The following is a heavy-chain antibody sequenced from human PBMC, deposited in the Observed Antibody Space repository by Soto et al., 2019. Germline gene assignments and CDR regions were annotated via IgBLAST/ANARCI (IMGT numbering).Heavy chain of an antibody. CDR2: IIPIFGTA. CDR3: ARVHYGGNLVYDY. J-gene: IGHJ4*01. Sequence: SVKVSCKASGGTFSSDAISWVRQAPGQGLGWMGGIIPIFGTANYAQKFQGRVTITADESTSTAYMELSSLRSEDTAVYSCARVHYGGNLVYDYWGDGTLVTDS. V-gene: IGHV1-69*13. D-gene: IGHD4-17*01. CDR1: GGTFSSDA.